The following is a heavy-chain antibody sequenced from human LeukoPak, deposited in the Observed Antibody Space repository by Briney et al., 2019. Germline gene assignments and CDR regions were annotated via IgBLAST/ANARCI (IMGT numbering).Heavy chain of an antibody. CDR3: ARAFSGSLPAGY. D-gene: IGHD1-26*01. CDR2: ISYSGST. Sequence: SETLSPTCTVSGGSISSYYWSWIRQPPGKGLEWIGYISYSGSTNYNPSLKNRVTISVDTSKNQFSLKLSSVTAADTAMYYCARAFSGSLPAGYWGRGTLVTVSS. CDR1: GGSISSYY. J-gene: IGHJ4*02. V-gene: IGHV4-59*01.